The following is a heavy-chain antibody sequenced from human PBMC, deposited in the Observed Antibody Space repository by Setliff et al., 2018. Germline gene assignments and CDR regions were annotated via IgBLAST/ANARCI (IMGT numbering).Heavy chain of an antibody. V-gene: IGHV4-39*07. J-gene: IGHJ4*02. D-gene: IGHD6-6*01. CDR1: GASLSSGTYY. CDR3: ARGRNIAARLLDS. Sequence: PSETLSLTCTVSGASLSSGTYYWGWIRQPPGKGLEWIGRIYYRGDTYYNASLKGRVTISIDTSKDQFSLKLISMTAADTAVYYCARGRNIAARLLDSWGQGTL. CDR2: IYYRGDT.